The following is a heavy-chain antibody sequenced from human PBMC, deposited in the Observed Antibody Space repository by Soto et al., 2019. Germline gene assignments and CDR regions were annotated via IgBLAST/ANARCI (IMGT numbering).Heavy chain of an antibody. CDR3: ARRSSSSLGSLFDP. CDR2: MYYTGNK. D-gene: IGHD6-6*01. V-gene: IGHV4-39*01. J-gene: IGHJ5*02. CDR1: GDSISSRSYY. Sequence: PSETLSLTCTVTGDSISSRSYYWDWIRQPPGKGLEWIGAMYYTGNKNYNPSLESRVIMSVDTSKNQFSLKLSSVTPTDTAVYYCARRSSSSLGSLFDPWGRGILVTVSS.